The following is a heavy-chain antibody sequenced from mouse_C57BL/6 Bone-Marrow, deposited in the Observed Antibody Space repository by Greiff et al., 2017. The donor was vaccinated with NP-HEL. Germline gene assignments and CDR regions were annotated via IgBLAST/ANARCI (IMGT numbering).Heavy chain of an antibody. V-gene: IGHV14-4*01. CDR2: IDPENGDT. D-gene: IGHD1-1*01. CDR3: TTSPYYGSSHWYFDV. CDR1: GFNIKDDY. J-gene: IGHJ1*03. Sequence: EVQLQQSGAELVRPGASVKLSCTASGFNIKDDYMHWVKQRPEQGLEWIGWIDPENGDTEYDSKFQGKATITADTSSNTASLQLSSLTSEDTAVYYCTTSPYYGSSHWYFDVWGTGTTVTVSS.